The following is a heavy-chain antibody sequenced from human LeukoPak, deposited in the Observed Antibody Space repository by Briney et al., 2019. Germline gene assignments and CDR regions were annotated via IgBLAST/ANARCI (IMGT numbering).Heavy chain of an antibody. Sequence: GGSLRLSCAASGFTFSSYVMHWVRQAPGKGLEWVAIISYDGSNEYYADSVKGRFTISRDNSKNTLYLQMNSLRAADTAVYYCARRAGAYSHPYDYWGQGTLVTVSS. D-gene: IGHD4/OR15-4a*01. J-gene: IGHJ4*02. CDR2: ISYDGSNE. CDR3: ARRAGAYSHPYDY. CDR1: GFTFSSYV. V-gene: IGHV3-30*04.